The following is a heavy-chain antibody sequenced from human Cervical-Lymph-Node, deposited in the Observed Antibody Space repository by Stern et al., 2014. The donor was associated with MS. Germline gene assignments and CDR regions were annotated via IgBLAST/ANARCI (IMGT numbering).Heavy chain of an antibody. J-gene: IGHJ6*01. D-gene: IGHD1-1*01. CDR3: AREVGSLAMDV. CDR1: GDTFTDYA. Sequence: QVQLVQSGAEVKKPGSSVKVSCKASGDTFTDYAISWVRQAPGQGPEWMGGITPVFASADYAQKFQGRLTITADKSTSTAYMDLSSLTSEDTAVYYCAREVGSLAMDVLGQGTTVIVSS. CDR2: ITPVFASA. V-gene: IGHV1-69*06.